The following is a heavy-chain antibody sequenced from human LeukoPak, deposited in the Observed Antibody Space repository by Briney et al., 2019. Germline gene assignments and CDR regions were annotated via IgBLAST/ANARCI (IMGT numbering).Heavy chain of an antibody. V-gene: IGHV3-33*01. D-gene: IGHD6-6*01. CDR3: ARKAARHLDYYYGMDV. CDR2: IWYDGSNK. J-gene: IGHJ6*02. Sequence: GRSLRLSCAASGFTFSSYGMHWVRQAPGKGLEWVAVIWYDGSNKYYADSVKGRFTISRDNSKNTLYLQMNSLRAEDTAVYYCARKAARHLDYYYGMDVWGQGTTVTVSS. CDR1: GFTFSSYG.